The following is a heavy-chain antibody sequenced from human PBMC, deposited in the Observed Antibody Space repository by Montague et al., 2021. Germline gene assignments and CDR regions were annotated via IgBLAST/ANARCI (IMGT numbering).Heavy chain of an antibody. D-gene: IGHD2-15*01. J-gene: IGHJ5*02. CDR2: IRHNGST. Sequence: SETLSLTCTVYGGSFSGYYWNWIRQSPGKGLEWIGEIRHNGSTSYNPSLKSRVTMSVDTSKKQFSLNLNSVTAADTAVYYCARGFYVAVLLVATGWFDAWGQGTLVTVSS. CDR3: ARGFYVAVLLVATGWFDA. V-gene: IGHV4-34*01. CDR1: GGSFSGYY.